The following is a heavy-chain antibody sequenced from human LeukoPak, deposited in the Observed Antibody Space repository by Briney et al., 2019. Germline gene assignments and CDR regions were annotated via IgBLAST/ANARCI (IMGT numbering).Heavy chain of an antibody. J-gene: IGHJ1*01. CDR2: IRNKRHGDTA. CDR1: GFTFGDFA. Sequence: PGRSLRLSCTGSGFTFGDFAMSWVRQAPGEGLEWIGFIRNKRHGDTAEYAASVRGRWTISRDDSKNTAYLQLNGLDPDDTAVFYCARGAWNDHGDGQFFQYWGQGTLVTVSS. D-gene: IGHD4-17*01. V-gene: IGHV3-49*04. CDR3: ARGAWNDHGDGQFFQY.